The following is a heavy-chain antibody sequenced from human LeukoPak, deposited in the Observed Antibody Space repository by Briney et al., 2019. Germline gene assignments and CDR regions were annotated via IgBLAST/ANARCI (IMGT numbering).Heavy chain of an antibody. CDR3: ARVVVAAAGTDWFDP. CDR2: INHSGST. V-gene: IGHV4-34*01. J-gene: IGHJ5*02. D-gene: IGHD6-13*01. Sequence: PSETLSLTCAVYGGSFSGYYWSWIRQPPGKGLEWIGEINHSGSTNYNPSLKSRVTISVDTTKNQFSLKLISVTAADTAVYYCARVVVAAAGTDWFDPWGQGTLVTVSS. CDR1: GGSFSGYY.